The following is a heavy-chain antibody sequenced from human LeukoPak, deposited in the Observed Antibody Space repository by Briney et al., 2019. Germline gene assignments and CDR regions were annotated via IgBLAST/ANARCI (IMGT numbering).Heavy chain of an antibody. J-gene: IGHJ4*02. V-gene: IGHV4-34*01. CDR3: ARGPYDSSGYYYLGDY. CDR2: INHSGST. Sequence: PSETLSLTCAVYGGSFSGYYWSWIRQPQGKGLEWIGEINHSGSTNYNPSLKSRVTISVDTSKNQFSLKLSSVTAADTAVYYCARGPYDSSGYYYLGDYWGQGTLVTVSS. CDR1: GGSFSGYY. D-gene: IGHD3-22*01.